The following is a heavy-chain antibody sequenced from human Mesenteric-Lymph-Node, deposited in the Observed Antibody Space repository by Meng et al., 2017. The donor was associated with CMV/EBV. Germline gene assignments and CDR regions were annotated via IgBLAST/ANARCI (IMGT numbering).Heavy chain of an antibody. CDR2: ISSSGSTI. V-gene: IGHV3-11*01. CDR3: AKVAMIRGVLFDY. J-gene: IGHJ4*02. D-gene: IGHD3-10*01. Sequence: LSLTCAASGFTFSDYYMSWIRQAPGKGLEWVSYISSSGSTIYYADSVKGRFTISRDNAKNSLYLQMNSLSADDTAVYYCAKVAMIRGVLFDYWGRGTLVTVSS. CDR1: GFTFSDYY.